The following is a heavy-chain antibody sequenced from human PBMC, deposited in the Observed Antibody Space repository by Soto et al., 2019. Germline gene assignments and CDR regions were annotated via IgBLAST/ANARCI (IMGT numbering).Heavy chain of an antibody. D-gene: IGHD5-18*01. CDR3: AKAPRGYSYGYGFWFDY. CDR1: GFTFSSYA. J-gene: IGHJ4*02. Sequence: GGSLRLSCAASGFTFSSYAMSWVRQAPGKGLEWVSAISGSGGSTYYADSVKGRFTISRDNSKNTLYLQMNNLRAEDTAVYYCAKAPRGYSYGYGFWFDYWGQGTLVTVSS. CDR2: ISGSGGST. V-gene: IGHV3-23*01.